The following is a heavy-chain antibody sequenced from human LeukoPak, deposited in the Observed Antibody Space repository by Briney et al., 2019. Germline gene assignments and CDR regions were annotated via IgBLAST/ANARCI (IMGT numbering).Heavy chain of an antibody. CDR3: AKALSYRYDKYYVDY. D-gene: IGHD3-16*02. CDR1: GFTFSNYA. Sequence: PGGSLRLSCAASGFTFSNYAMSWVRQAPGKGLEWVSAVSGRGTSTYYADSVKGRFTISRDKSKNTLYLQMDSLRAEDTALYYCAKALSYRYDKYYVDYWGQGTLVTVS. V-gene: IGHV3-23*01. CDR2: VSGRGTST. J-gene: IGHJ4*02.